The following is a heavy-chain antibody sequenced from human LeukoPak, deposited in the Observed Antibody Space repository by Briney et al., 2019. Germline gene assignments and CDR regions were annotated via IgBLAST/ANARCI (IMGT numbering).Heavy chain of an antibody. CDR2: IYSGGST. Sequence: EGSLRLSCAASGFTVSSNYMSWVRQAPGKGLGWVLVIYSGGSTYYADSVKGRFTISRDNSKNTLYLQMNSLRAEDTAVYYCARGRADVWGQGTTVTVSS. V-gene: IGHV3-66*01. CDR1: GFTVSSNY. J-gene: IGHJ6*02. CDR3: ARGRADV.